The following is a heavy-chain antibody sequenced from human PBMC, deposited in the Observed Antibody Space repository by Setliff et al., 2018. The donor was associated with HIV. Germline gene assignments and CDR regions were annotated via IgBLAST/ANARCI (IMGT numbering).Heavy chain of an antibody. V-gene: IGHV4-34*01. CDR2: INQSGRA. J-gene: IGHJ4*02. CDR3: ARVLTGDNGWGYIDY. CDR1: SESFSGYY. D-gene: IGHD7-27*01. Sequence: SETLSLTCAVYSESFSGYYWSWIRQPAGKGLEWLGEINQSGRAKYNPSLKSRASISADTSKNQFSLRLNSVTAADTDLYYCARVLTGDNGWGYIDYWGQGSLVTVSS.